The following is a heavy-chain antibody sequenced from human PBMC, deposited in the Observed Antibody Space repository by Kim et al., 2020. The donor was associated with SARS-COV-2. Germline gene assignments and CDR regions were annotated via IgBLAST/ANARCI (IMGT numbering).Heavy chain of an antibody. CDR1: GGSISSGGYY. CDR2: IYYSGST. D-gene: IGHD3-16*01. J-gene: IGHJ4*02. Sequence: SETLSLTCTVSGGSISSGGYYWSWIRQHPGKGLEWIGYIYYSGSTYYNPSLKSRVTISVDTSKNQFSLKLSSVTAADTAVYYCAREKQGSYGYWGQGTLGTVSA. V-gene: IGHV4-31*03. CDR3: AREKQGSYGY.